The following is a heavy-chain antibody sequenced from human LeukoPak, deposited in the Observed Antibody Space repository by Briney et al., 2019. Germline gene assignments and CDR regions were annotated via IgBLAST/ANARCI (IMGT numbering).Heavy chain of an antibody. V-gene: IGHV3-48*02. CDR2: ISSDSRTI. CDR3: ARYGSGTSYITNYFDY. CDR1: GFTFSSYS. J-gene: IGHJ4*02. Sequence: GGSLRLSCAASGFTFSSYSMNWVRQAPGKGLEWVSYISSDSRTIYYADSVKGRYTISRDNAKNSLYLQMKSLRDEDTAVYYCARYGSGTSYITNYFDYWGQGTLVTVSS. D-gene: IGHD3-10*01.